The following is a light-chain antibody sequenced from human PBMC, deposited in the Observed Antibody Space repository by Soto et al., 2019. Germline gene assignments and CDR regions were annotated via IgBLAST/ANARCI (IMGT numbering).Light chain of an antibody. J-gene: IGLJ2*01. CDR1: SSDSGGYKF. Sequence: QSALTQPASVSGSPGQSISISCTGSSSDSGGYKFVSWYQQHPGKAPKLMIYDVSNRPSGVSDRFSGSKSGNTASLTISGLQAEDEADYYCSSYTSSGTLVVFGGGTKVTVL. V-gene: IGLV2-14*01. CDR3: SSYTSSGTLVV. CDR2: DVS.